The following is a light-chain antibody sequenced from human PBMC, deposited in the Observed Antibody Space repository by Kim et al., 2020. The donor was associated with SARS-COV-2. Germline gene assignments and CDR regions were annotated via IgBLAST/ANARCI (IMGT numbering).Light chain of an antibody. J-gene: IGLJ1*01. CDR2: EVS. Sequence: GQSVPLSCTGPSSDVGSTNLVSWYQQPPGTAPKLMIYEVSNRPSGVPDRFSGSKSGKTASLTISGLQAEDEADYYCSSYTSSSTFVFGTGTKVTVL. CDR3: SSYTSSSTFV. V-gene: IGLV2-18*02. CDR1: SSDVGSTNL.